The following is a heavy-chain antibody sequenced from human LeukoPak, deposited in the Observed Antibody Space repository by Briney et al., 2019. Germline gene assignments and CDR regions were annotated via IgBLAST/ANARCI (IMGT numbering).Heavy chain of an antibody. CDR1: GGSISSYY. J-gene: IGHJ6*03. D-gene: IGHD3-10*01. CDR2: IYTSGST. CDR3: ARTGMVRGVPYYYYMDV. V-gene: IGHV4-4*07. Sequence: SETLSLTCTVSGGSISSYYWSWIRQPAGKGLEWIGRIYTSGSTNYNPSLKSRVTMSVDTSKNQFSLKLSSVTAADTAVYYCARTGMVRGVPYYYYMDVWGKGTTVTVSS.